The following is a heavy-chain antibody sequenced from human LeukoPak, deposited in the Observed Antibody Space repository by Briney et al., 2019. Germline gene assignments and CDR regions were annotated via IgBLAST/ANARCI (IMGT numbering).Heavy chain of an antibody. CDR1: GFNFSDSR. CDR3: VRGDWYFES. CDR2: VNRDRTEK. D-gene: IGHD2-21*01. Sequence: PGGSLRLSCVTSGFNFSDSRMTCVRQAPGKGLQWVANVNRDRTEKHFLDSVEGRFTISRDNAKKSLYLQMSSLRPQDTAVYFCVRGDWYFESWGQGTLVTVSS. V-gene: IGHV3-7*04. J-gene: IGHJ4*02.